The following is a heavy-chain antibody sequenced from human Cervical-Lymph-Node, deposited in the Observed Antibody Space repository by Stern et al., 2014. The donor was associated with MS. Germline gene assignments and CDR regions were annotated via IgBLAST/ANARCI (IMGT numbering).Heavy chain of an antibody. CDR1: GFTFSSYS. CDR3: ARDGSRDGYNSGSYFDY. CDR2: ISSSSSYI. J-gene: IGHJ4*02. V-gene: IGHV3-21*01. D-gene: IGHD5-24*01. Sequence: EVQLVESGGGLVKPGGSLRLSCAASGFTFSSYSMNWVRQAPGKGLEWVSSISSSSSYIYYADSVKGRFTISRDNAKHSLHLHMNSLRAEDTAVYCCARDGSRDGYNSGSYFDYWGQGTLVTVSS.